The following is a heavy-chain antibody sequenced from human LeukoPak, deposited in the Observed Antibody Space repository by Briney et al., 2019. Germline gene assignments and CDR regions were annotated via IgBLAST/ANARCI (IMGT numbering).Heavy chain of an antibody. CDR2: ISSSSSYI. Sequence: GGSLRLSCAASGFTFSSYSMNWVRQAPGKGLEWVSSISSSSSYIYYADSVKGRFTISRDNSKNTLYLQMNSLRAEDTAVYYCAKDGRVWYYYGSGSYYRAQDYYMDVWGKGTTVTISS. CDR3: AKDGRVWYYYGSGSYYRAQDYYMDV. J-gene: IGHJ6*03. CDR1: GFTFSSYS. V-gene: IGHV3-21*01. D-gene: IGHD3-10*01.